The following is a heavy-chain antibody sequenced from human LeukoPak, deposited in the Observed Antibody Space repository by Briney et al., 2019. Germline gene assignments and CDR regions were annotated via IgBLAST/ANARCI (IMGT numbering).Heavy chain of an antibody. Sequence: KSSETLSLTCIVSGGSISSYCWSWIRQPPGKGLEWIGYIYYSGSTNYNPSLKSRVTISVDTSKNQFSLKLSSVTAADTAVYYCARAPGGSSGYWGQGTLVTVSS. V-gene: IGHV4-59*01. CDR3: ARAPGGSSGY. CDR1: GGSISSYC. D-gene: IGHD6-6*01. J-gene: IGHJ4*02. CDR2: IYYSGST.